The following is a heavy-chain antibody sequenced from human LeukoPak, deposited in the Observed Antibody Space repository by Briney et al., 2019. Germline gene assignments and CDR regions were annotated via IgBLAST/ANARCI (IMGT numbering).Heavy chain of an antibody. CDR2: IYYSGST. J-gene: IGHJ5*02. Sequence: PSETLSLTCTVSGGSISSSSYYWGWIRQPPGKGLEWIGSIYYSGSTYYNPSLKSRVTISVDTSKNQFSLKLSSVTAADTAVYYCARRSGYSYEGPINWFDPWGQGTLVTVSS. D-gene: IGHD5-18*01. CDR3: ARRSGYSYEGPINWFDP. CDR1: GGSISSSSYY. V-gene: IGHV4-39*01.